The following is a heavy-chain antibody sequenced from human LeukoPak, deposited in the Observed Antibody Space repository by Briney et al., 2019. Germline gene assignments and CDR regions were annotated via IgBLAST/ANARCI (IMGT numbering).Heavy chain of an antibody. V-gene: IGHV4-59*12. Sequence: SETLSLTCTVSGGSISSYYWSWIRQPPGKGLEWIGYIYHSGSTYYNPSLKSRVTISVDRSKNQFSLKLSSVTAADTAVYYCARDGSIRGYYYGMDVWGQGTTVTVSS. CDR3: ARDGSIRGYYYGMDV. D-gene: IGHD1-26*01. J-gene: IGHJ6*02. CDR1: GGSISSYY. CDR2: IYHSGST.